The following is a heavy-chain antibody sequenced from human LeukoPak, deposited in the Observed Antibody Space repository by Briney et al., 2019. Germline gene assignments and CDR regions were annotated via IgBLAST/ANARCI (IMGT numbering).Heavy chain of an antibody. CDR2: INPNSGGT. CDR3: SLGYCSSTSCYSSRPFDY. CDR1: GYTFTSYY. V-gene: IGHV1-2*02. D-gene: IGHD2-2*02. J-gene: IGHJ4*02. Sequence: GASVKVSCKASGYTFTSYYMHWVRQAPGQGLEWMGWINPNSGGTNYAQKFQGRVTMTRDTSISTAYMELSRLRSDDTAVYYCSLGYCSSTSCYSSRPFDYWGQGTLVTVSS.